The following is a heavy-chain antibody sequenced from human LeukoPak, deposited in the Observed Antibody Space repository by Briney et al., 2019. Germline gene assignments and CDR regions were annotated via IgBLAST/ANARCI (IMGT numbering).Heavy chain of an antibody. J-gene: IGHJ6*03. CDR2: ISGSGAST. CDR1: GFTFSSYA. V-gene: IGHV3-23*01. CDR3: AKVGTTVTTYYYYYMDV. Sequence: GGSLRLSCAASGFTFSSYAMSWVRQAPGKGLEWVSSISGSGASTYYADSVQGRFTISRDNSKSTLYLQMNSLRAEDTAVYYCAKVGTTVTTYYYYYMDVWGKGTTVTVSS. D-gene: IGHD4-17*01.